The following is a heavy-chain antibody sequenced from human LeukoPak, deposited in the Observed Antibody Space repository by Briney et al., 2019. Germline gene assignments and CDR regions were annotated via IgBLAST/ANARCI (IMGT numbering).Heavy chain of an antibody. D-gene: IGHD3-16*02. V-gene: IGHV1-69*13. Sequence: SVKVSCKASVGTFSSYAISWVRQAPGQGLEWMGGIIPIFGTANYAQKFQGRVTITADESTSTAYMELSSLRSEDTAVYYCARGPTFGGVIVYTPFDYWGQGTLVTVSS. CDR3: ARGPTFGGVIVYTPFDY. CDR2: IIPIFGTA. J-gene: IGHJ4*02. CDR1: VGTFSSYA.